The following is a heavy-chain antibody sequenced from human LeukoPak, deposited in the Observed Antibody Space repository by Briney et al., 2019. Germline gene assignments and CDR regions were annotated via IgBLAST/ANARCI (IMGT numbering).Heavy chain of an antibody. Sequence: GGSQRLSCAASGFTFSSYGMHWVRQAPGKGLEWVAFIRYDGSNKYYADSVKGRFTISRDNSKNALYLQMNSLRAEDTAVYYCAKGYSSSWYYYYYYYMDVWGKGTTVTISS. V-gene: IGHV3-30*02. CDR3: AKGYSSSWYYYYYYYMDV. CDR2: IRYDGSNK. CDR1: GFTFSSYG. D-gene: IGHD6-13*01. J-gene: IGHJ6*03.